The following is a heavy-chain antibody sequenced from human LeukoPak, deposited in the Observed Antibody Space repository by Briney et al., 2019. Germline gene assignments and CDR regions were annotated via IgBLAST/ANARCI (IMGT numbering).Heavy chain of an antibody. CDR1: GGSFSGYY. V-gene: IGHV4-34*01. Sequence: SETLSLTCAVYGGSFSGYYWSWIRQPPGKGLEWIGEINHSGSTNYSPSLKSRVTISVDPSKSQFSLKLSSVTAADTAVYYCARGAYYDILTGYSAAFDIWGQGTMVTVSP. J-gene: IGHJ3*02. CDR2: INHSGST. CDR3: ARGAYYDILTGYSAAFDI. D-gene: IGHD3-9*01.